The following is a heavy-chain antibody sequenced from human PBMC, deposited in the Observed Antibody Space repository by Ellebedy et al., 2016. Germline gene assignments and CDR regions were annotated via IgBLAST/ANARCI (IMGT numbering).Heavy chain of an antibody. CDR1: GYSFTSYW. Sequence: GESLKISXKGSGYSFTSYWIGWVRQMPGKGLEWMGIIYPGDSDTRYSPSFQGQVTISADKSISTAYLQWSSLKASDTAMYYCARLKRRFGELLSDWFDPWGQGALVTVSS. V-gene: IGHV5-51*01. CDR2: IYPGDSDT. CDR3: ARLKRRFGELLSDWFDP. D-gene: IGHD3-10*01. J-gene: IGHJ5*02.